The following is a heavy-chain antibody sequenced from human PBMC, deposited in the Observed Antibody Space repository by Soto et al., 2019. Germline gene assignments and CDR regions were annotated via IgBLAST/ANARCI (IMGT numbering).Heavy chain of an antibody. Sequence: QVQLEESGGGVVQPGRSLRLSCAASGFTFSSYDMHWVRQAPGKGLEWVAVISYDGSNKYYADSVKGRFTISRDNSKNTLYLQMNSLRAEDTAVYYCAKDRQGSYFDLWGRGTLVTVSS. CDR2: ISYDGSNK. J-gene: IGHJ2*01. V-gene: IGHV3-30*18. D-gene: IGHD6-6*01. CDR3: AKDRQGSYFDL. CDR1: GFTFSSYD.